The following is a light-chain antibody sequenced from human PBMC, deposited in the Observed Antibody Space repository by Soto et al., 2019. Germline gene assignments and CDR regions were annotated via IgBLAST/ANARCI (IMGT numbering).Light chain of an antibody. Sequence: QSVLTQPASVSGSPGQSITISCTGTSRDVGNYNLVSWDQQLPGKAPKLMIYEGNKRPTGVSNRFSGSKSGNTASLAISGLQAEDDADYYCCSYEGSSPPVIFGGGTNVTVL. CDR1: SRDVGNYNL. CDR2: EGN. J-gene: IGLJ2*01. V-gene: IGLV2-23*01. CDR3: CSYEGSSPPVI.